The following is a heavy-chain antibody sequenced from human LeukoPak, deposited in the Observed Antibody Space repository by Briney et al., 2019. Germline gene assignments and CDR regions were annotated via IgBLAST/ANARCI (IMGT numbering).Heavy chain of an antibody. D-gene: IGHD4-17*01. CDR3: ARYHDYGDYVLGY. J-gene: IGHJ4*02. Sequence: ASVKLSCKASGYTFSNFDINWVRQATGQGLEWMGWMSPKSGDRGYAQKFQGRVTMTRDTSKTTAYMELSSLRSEDTAVYYCARYHDYGDYVLGYWGQGTLVTVSS. CDR1: GYTFSNFD. V-gene: IGHV1-8*01. CDR2: MSPKSGDR.